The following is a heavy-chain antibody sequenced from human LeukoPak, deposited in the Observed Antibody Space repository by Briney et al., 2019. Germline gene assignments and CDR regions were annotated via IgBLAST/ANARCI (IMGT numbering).Heavy chain of an antibody. CDR2: ISSSSSYI. CDR3: ARDLGRDGYNVLDY. D-gene: IGHD5-24*01. CDR1: GFTFSSYS. J-gene: IGHJ4*02. Sequence: GGSLRLSCAASGFTFSSYSMNWVRQAPGKGLEWVSSISSSSSYIYYADSVKGRFTISRDNAKNSLYLQMNSLRAEDTAVYYCARDLGRDGYNVLDYWGQGTLVTVSS. V-gene: IGHV3-21*01.